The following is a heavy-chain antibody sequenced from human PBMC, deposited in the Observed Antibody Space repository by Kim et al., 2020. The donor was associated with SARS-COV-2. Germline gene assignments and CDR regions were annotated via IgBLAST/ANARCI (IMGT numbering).Heavy chain of an antibody. CDR2: ISSSSSYI. J-gene: IGHJ4*02. CDR1: GFTFSSYS. CDR3: ARDSYSSSWYLSFDY. D-gene: IGHD6-13*01. Sequence: GGSLRLSCAASGFTFSSYSMNWVRQAPGKGLEWVSSISSSSSYIYYADSVKGRFTISRDNAKNSLYLQMNSLRAEDTAVYYCARDSYSSSWYLSFDYWGQGTLVTVSS. V-gene: IGHV3-21*01.